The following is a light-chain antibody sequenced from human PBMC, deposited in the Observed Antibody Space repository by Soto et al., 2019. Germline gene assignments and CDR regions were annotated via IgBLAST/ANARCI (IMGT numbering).Light chain of an antibody. CDR1: QSVRDNY. J-gene: IGKJ5*01. V-gene: IGKV3-20*01. Sequence: EIVLTQSPGTLSLSPGERATLSCRASQSVRDNYLAWYQQKPGQAPSLLIFDTSRRATGIPDRFTGSGSGTDFTLTISRLEPEDFAVYYCQQYGNSPITFGQGTRLEIK. CDR2: DTS. CDR3: QQYGNSPIT.